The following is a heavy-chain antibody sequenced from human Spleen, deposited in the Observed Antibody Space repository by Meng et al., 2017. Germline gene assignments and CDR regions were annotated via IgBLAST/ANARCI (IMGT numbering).Heavy chain of an antibody. CDR3: TSGYCSSTSCYADY. V-gene: IGHV3-15*01. D-gene: IGHD2-2*01. Sequence: GESLKISCAASGFTFSNAWMTWVRQAPGKGLEWIGRMKSNVDGGTTEYAASVKGRFTISRDDSKSIAYLQMNSLKTEDTAVYYCTSGYCSSTSCYADYWGQGTLVTVSS. J-gene: IGHJ4*02. CDR1: GFTFSNAW. CDR2: MKSNVDGGTT.